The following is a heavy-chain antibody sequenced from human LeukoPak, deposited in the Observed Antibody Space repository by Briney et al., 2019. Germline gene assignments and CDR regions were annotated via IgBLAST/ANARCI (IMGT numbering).Heavy chain of an antibody. CDR2: IIPIFGTA. Sequence: SVKVSCKASGGTFSSYAISWVRQAPGQGLEWMGGIIPIFGTANYAQKFQGRVTITADESTSTAYMELSSLRSEDTAVYYCASLPYGAAAGTFSVDWGQGTLVTVSS. J-gene: IGHJ4*02. CDR1: GGTFSSYA. D-gene: IGHD6-13*01. CDR3: ASLPYGAAAGTFSVD. V-gene: IGHV1-69*01.